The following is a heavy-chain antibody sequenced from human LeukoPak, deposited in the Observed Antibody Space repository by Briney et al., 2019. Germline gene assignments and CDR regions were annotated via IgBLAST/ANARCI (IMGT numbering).Heavy chain of an antibody. V-gene: IGHV4-59*01. D-gene: IGHD1-14*01. J-gene: IGHJ4*02. CDR3: ARDAYNAGLDY. CDR2: IYYSGST. Sequence: SETLSLTCTVSGGSISSYYWSWIRQPPGKGLEWIGYIYYSGSTNYNPSLKSRVTISVDTSKNQFSLKLSSVTAADTAVYYCARDAYNAGLDYWGQGTLVTVSS. CDR1: GGSISSYY.